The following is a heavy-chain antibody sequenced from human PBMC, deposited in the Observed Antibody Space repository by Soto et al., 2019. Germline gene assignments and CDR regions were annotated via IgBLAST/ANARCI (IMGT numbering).Heavy chain of an antibody. CDR1: IFSFSNYA. J-gene: IGHJ4*02. Sequence: GGSLRLSCAASIFSFSNYAMTWVRQAPGKGLEWVSTISGSGRNTYYADSVKGRFTISRDNSRNTLDLQMNSLRAEDTAIYFCAKDQSRATMLRGFDYWGQGTLVTVSS. V-gene: IGHV3-23*01. D-gene: IGHD3-10*02. CDR2: ISGSGRNT. CDR3: AKDQSRATMLRGFDY.